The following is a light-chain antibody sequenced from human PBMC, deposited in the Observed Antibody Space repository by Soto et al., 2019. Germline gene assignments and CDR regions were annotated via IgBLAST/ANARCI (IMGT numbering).Light chain of an antibody. V-gene: IGLV3-21*02. Sequence: SYELTHPPSVSVAPGQTARITCERDNIGSKSVHWYQQKPGQAPVLVVYGDSDRPSGNPERFAGSDSGNTATLTISRVEAGDAADYYCQVWDSSSDHVVFGGGTKLTVL. CDR2: GDS. CDR1: NIGSKS. J-gene: IGLJ2*01. CDR3: QVWDSSSDHVV.